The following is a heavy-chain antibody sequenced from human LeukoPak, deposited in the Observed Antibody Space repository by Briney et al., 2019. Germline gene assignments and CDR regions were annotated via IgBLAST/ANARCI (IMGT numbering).Heavy chain of an antibody. CDR3: ATMKGVMLRGVLRYTWFDP. CDR1: GFTFTNFY. CDR2: INPDSGAA. Sequence: ASVKVSCKASGFTFTNFYIHWVRQAPGQGLEWMGIINPDSGAAYYPQKLQGRVTMTRDMSTSTAYKDLSSLRSEDTAMYYCATMKGVMLRGVLRYTWFDPWGQGTLVTVSS. D-gene: IGHD3-10*01. J-gene: IGHJ5*02. V-gene: IGHV1-46*04.